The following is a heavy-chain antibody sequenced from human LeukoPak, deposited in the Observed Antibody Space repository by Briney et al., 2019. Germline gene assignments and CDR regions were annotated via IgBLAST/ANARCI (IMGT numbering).Heavy chain of an antibody. V-gene: IGHV3-48*04. J-gene: IGHJ4*02. CDR3: ARVSLYSNYHGDFDY. CDR1: GFTFSSYS. Sequence: GGSLRLSCAASGFTFSSYSMNWVRQAPGKGLEWVSYISSSSSTIYYADSVKGRFTISRDNAKNSLYLQMNSLRAEDTAVYYCARVSLYSNYHGDFDYWGQGTLVTVSS. D-gene: IGHD4-11*01. CDR2: ISSSSSTI.